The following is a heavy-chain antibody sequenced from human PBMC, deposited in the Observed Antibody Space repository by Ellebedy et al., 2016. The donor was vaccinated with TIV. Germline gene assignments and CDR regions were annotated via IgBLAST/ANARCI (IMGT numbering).Heavy chain of an antibody. V-gene: IGHV3-9*01. CDR2: IRWNSGAI. CDR3: ARAEYGSGSFCDY. J-gene: IGHJ4*02. D-gene: IGHD3-10*01. CDR1: GFTFDDYA. Sequence: PGGSLRLSCAASGFTFDDYAMQRVRQVPGKGLEWVSGIRWNSGAIGYADSVKGRFTISRDNARNSLYLQMNSLRVEDTAFYYCARAEYGSGSFCDYWGQGTLVTVSS.